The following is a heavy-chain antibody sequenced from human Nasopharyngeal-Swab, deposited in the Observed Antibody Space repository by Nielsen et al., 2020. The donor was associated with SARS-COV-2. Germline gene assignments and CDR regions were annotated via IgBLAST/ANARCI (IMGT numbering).Heavy chain of an antibody. J-gene: IGHJ6*02. CDR2: IYYRGST. D-gene: IGHD1-7*01. V-gene: IGHV4-39*07. CDR1: GGSISSSSYY. CDR3: ARDDWNYVRYYYYGMDV. Sequence: SETLSLTCTISGGSISSSSYYWGWIRQPPGRGLEWIGSIYYRGSTYYNPSLKSRVTISVDTSKNQFSLKLSSVTAADTAVYYCARDDWNYVRYYYYGMDVWGQGTTVTVSS.